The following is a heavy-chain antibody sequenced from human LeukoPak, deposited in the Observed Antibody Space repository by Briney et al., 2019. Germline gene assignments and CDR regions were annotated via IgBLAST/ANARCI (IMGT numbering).Heavy chain of an antibody. J-gene: IGHJ4*02. CDR1: GFTFSSYA. Sequence: PGGSLRLSCAASGFTFSSYAMSWVRQAPGKGLEWVSAIGGSGKNTYYVDSVKGRFTISRDNSKNTLYLQMNSLRAEDTAVYYRAKLEQSSSSNWGQGTLVTVSS. V-gene: IGHV3-23*01. CDR2: IGGSGKNT. D-gene: IGHD6-6*01. CDR3: AKLEQSSSSN.